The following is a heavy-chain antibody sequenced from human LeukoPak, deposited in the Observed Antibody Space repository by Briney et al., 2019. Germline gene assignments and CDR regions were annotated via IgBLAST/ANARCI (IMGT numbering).Heavy chain of an antibody. D-gene: IGHD1-26*01. CDR3: ARVPTSGAYYYYYMDV. CDR2: IYYSGST. J-gene: IGHJ6*03. V-gene: IGHV4-59*01. CDR1: GGSFSGYY. Sequence: SETLSLTCAVYGGSFSGYYWSWIRQPPGKGLEWIGYIYYSGSTNYNPSLKSRVTISVDTSKNQFSLKLSSVTAADTAVYYCARVPTSGAYYYYYMDVWGKGTTVTISS.